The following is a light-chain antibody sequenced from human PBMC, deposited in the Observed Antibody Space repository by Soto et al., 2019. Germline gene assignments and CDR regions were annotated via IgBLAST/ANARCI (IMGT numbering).Light chain of an antibody. V-gene: IGKV3-15*01. J-gene: IGKJ1*01. Sequence: EIVMTQSPVTLSVSPGETATLSCRASQSVSSNVAWYQQKPGQAPRLLIYGASTRAAGISPRFSGSGSGTEFTLTISSLQSEDFAVYYCQQHNNWPPWTFGQGTKVEIK. CDR3: QQHNNWPPWT. CDR2: GAS. CDR1: QSVSSN.